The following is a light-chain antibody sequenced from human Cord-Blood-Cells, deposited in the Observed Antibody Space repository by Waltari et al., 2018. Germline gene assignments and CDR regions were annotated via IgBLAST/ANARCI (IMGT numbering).Light chain of an antibody. CDR3: QQRSNWPLT. V-gene: IGKV3-11*01. J-gene: IGKJ4*01. CDR1: QSVSSY. CDR2: DAS. Sequence: EIVLTQSPATLSLSPGERATLSCRASQSVSSYLAWYQQKPGQAHRLLIYDASNRATGIPVRFSGSGSGTDFTLTISSLEPEDFAVYYCQQRSNWPLTFGGGTKVEIK.